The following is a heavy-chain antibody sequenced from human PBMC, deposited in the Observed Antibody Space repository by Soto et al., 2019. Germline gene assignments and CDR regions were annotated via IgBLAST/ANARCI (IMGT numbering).Heavy chain of an antibody. CDR3: ARVTYYYASSGYSHYYYYYGRDV. CDR2: IYYSGST. J-gene: IGHJ6*02. CDR1: GDSISSYY. Sequence: SETLSRTCTVSGDSISSYYWSWIRQPPGKGLEWIVYIYYSGSTNNNPSLKSRVTISVDTSKNQFSLKLSSVTAADSAVYYGARVTYYYASSGYSHYYYYYGRDVRGQRTTVTVS. D-gene: IGHD3-22*01. V-gene: IGHV4-59*01.